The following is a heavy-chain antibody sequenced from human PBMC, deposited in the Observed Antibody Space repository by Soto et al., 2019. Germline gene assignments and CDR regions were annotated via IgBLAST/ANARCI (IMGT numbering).Heavy chain of an antibody. J-gene: IGHJ3*02. V-gene: IGHV3-23*01. CDR2: TGGGGVST. CDR1: GFTFRSYA. D-gene: IGHD2-15*01. CDR3: AKIVGGGSHHDAFDI. Sequence: EVQLLESGGGLVEPGGSLRLSCAASGFTFRSYAMTWVRQAPGKGLEWVSYTGGGGVSTYYADSVKGRFTSSRDDSKNTLYLPMNSLRAEDTALYYGAKIVGGGSHHDAFDIWGQGTMVTVSS.